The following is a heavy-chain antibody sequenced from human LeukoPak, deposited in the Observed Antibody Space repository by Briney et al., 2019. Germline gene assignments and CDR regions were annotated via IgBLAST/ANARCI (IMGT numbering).Heavy chain of an antibody. CDR2: IIPIFGTA. CDR3: ARGPVIVVVVAALASYFDY. Sequence: GASVKVSCKASGGTFSSYAISWVRQAPGQGLEWMGGIIPIFGTANYAQKFQGRVTITADESTSTAYMELSSPRSEDTAVYYCARGPVIVVVVAALASYFDYWGQGTLVTVSS. V-gene: IGHV1-69*13. CDR1: GGTFSSYA. J-gene: IGHJ4*02. D-gene: IGHD2-15*01.